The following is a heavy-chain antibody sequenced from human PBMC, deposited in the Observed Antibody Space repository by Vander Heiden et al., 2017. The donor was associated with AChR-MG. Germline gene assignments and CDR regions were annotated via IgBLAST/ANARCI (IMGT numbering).Heavy chain of an antibody. V-gene: IGHV3-30*18. Sequence: GFTFSSYGMHWVRQAPGQGLEWVAVISYDGSNKHYADSVKGRFTISRENSKNTLYLQMNSLRAEDTAVYYCAKGSSGGLRFLEWLLEGYYYYYMDVWGKGTTVTVSS. D-gene: IGHD3-3*01. CDR1: GFTFSSYG. CDR3: AKGSSGGLRFLEWLLEGYYYYYMDV. J-gene: IGHJ6*03. CDR2: ISYDGSNK.